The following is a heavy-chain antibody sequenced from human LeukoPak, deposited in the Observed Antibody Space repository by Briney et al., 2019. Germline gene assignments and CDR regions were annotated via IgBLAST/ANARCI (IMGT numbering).Heavy chain of an antibody. CDR2: INHSGST. Sequence: SETLSLTCAVYGGSFSGYYWSWIRQPPGKGLEWIGEINHSGSTNYNPPLKSRVTISVDTSKNQFSLKLSSVTAADTAVYYCARVTGGRNRRIAAAGTGRWFDPWGQGTLVTVSS. CDR1: GGSFSGYY. CDR3: ARVTGGRNRRIAAAGTGRWFDP. D-gene: IGHD6-13*01. J-gene: IGHJ5*02. V-gene: IGHV4-34*01.